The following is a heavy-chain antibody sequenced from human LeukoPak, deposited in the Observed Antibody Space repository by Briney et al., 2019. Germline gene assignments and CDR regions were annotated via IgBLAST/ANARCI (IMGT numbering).Heavy chain of an antibody. V-gene: IGHV3-23*01. CDR1: GFAFNTYA. CDR3: AKDKSYSCVY. D-gene: IGHD1-26*01. J-gene: IGHJ4*02. CDR2: LSGSGSST. Sequence: GGSLRHSCAASGFAFNTYAMSWLCQAPGKGLEWVSALSGSGSSTYYADSVKGRFTISRDTSKNTLYLQMNSLRAEDTAVYFCAKDKSYSCVYWGQGTLVTVAS.